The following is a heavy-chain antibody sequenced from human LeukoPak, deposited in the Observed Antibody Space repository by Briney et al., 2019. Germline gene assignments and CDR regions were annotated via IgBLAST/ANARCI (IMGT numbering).Heavy chain of an antibody. Sequence: ASVKVSCKASGYTFTYRYLHWVRQAPGQALEWMGWITPFNGNTNYAQKFQDRVTITRDRSMSTAYTELSSLRSEDTAMYYCAAARGVITTFDYWGQGTLVTVSS. J-gene: IGHJ4*02. CDR2: ITPFNGNT. CDR3: AAARGVITTFDY. CDR1: GYTFTYRY. V-gene: IGHV1-45*02. D-gene: IGHD3-10*01.